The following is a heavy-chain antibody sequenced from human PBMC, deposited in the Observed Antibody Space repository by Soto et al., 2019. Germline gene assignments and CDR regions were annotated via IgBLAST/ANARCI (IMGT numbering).Heavy chain of an antibody. D-gene: IGHD6-13*01. CDR2: IYPDDSDT. Sequence: GESLKISCKASGYSFSIYWIGWVRQMPGKGLEWMGIIYPDDSDTRYSPSFQGQVNISADKSISTAYLQWSSLKASDTAMYYCARQLGIGSSNWFDYWGQGTLVTVSS. V-gene: IGHV5-51*01. J-gene: IGHJ4*02. CDR3: ARQLGIGSSNWFDY. CDR1: GYSFSIYW.